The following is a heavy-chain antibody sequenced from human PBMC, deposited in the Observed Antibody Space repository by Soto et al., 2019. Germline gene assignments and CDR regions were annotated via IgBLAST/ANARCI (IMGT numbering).Heavy chain of an antibody. D-gene: IGHD6-19*01. Sequence: EVQLVESAGGLVQPGRSLRLSCVGSGFTFDDYAMHWVRQAPGKGLEWVSAISRNSGSRAYAYSVKGRFTISIDNANNSLDLQMNSLRAEDTALYYCASDLGSSAGYGSNHWGQGTMVIVSS. CDR3: ASDLGSSAGYGSNH. J-gene: IGHJ4*02. CDR2: ISRNSGSR. CDR1: GFTFDDYA. V-gene: IGHV3-9*01.